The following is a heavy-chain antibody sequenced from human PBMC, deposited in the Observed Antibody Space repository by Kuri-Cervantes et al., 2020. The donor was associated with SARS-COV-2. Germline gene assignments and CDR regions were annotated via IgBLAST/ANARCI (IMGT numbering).Heavy chain of an antibody. CDR2: ISGSGGST. V-gene: IGHV3-23*01. CDR3: AKTEQMGGAFDI. J-gene: IGHJ3*02. CDR1: GFPFSSYA. Sequence: GESLKISCAASGFPFSSYAMSWVRQAPGKGLEWVSAISGSGGSTYYADSVKGRFTISRDNSKNTLYLQMNSLRAEDTAVYYCAKTEQMGGAFDIWGQGTMVTVSS. D-gene: IGHD6-13*01.